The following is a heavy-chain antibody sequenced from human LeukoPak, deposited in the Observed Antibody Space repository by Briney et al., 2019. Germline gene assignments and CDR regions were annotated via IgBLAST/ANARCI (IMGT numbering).Heavy chain of an antibody. Sequence: GGSLRLSCAASGFTFSSYSMNWVRQAPGKGLEWVSSISSSSSYIYSADSVKGRFTISRDNAKNSLELQMNSLRVEDTAVYYCAKVAKYYYGSETYYFFEQWGQGTPVTASS. CDR2: ISSSSSYI. V-gene: IGHV3-21*01. J-gene: IGHJ4*02. D-gene: IGHD3-10*01. CDR3: AKVAKYYYGSETYYFFEQ. CDR1: GFTFSSYS.